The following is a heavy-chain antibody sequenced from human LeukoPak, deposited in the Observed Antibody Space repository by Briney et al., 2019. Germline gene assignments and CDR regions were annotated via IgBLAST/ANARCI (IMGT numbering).Heavy chain of an antibody. CDR3: ARHSGYDLPPDDY. CDR1: GGSISSSSYY. CDR2: IDYGVST. D-gene: IGHD5-12*01. V-gene: IGHV4-39*01. Sequence: SETLSLTCTVSGGSISSSSYYWGWIRQPPGKGLEWIGSIDYGVSTSYYPSLKSRVTISVDTSKNQFSLKLSSVTAADTAVYYCARHSGYDLPPDDYWGQGTLVTVSS. J-gene: IGHJ4*02.